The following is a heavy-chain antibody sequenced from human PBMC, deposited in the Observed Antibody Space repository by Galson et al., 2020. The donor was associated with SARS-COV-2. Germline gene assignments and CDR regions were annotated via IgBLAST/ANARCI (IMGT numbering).Heavy chain of an antibody. CDR2: IYTSGST. V-gene: IGHV4-61*09. D-gene: IGHD3-22*01. CDR1: GGSISSGSYY. Sequence: SETLSLTCTVSGGSISSGSYYWSWIRQPAGKGLEWIGHIYTSGSTNYNPSLKSRVTISVDTSKNQFSLKLSSVTAADTAVYYCARVDITMIVVVITPQYYYYMDVWGKGTTVTVSS. J-gene: IGHJ6*03. CDR3: ARVDITMIVVVITPQYYYYMDV.